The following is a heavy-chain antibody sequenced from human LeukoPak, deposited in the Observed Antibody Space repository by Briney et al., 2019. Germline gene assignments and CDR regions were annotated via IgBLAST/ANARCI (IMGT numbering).Heavy chain of an antibody. J-gene: IGHJ4*02. CDR1: GGTFSSYA. Sequence: SVKVSCKASGGTFSSYAISWVRQAPGQGLEWMGGIIPIXGXXXXXXXXXXRVTITTDESTSTAYMELSSLRSEDTAVYYRAXXVXXXXXFDYWGQGTLVXVSS. CDR3: AXXVXXXXXFDY. CDR2: IIPIXGXX. V-gene: IGHV1-69*05.